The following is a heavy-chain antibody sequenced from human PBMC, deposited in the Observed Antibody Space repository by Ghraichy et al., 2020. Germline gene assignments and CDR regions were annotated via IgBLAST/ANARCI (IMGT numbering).Heavy chain of an antibody. Sequence: LSLTCAASGFTLSTYAMSWVRQAPGKRLEWVSTFSDSGSNTYYADSVKGRFTISRDNSKNTLYLQMNSLRVEDSAVYYCAMRDSSGYYYGAFDMWGQGTVVSVSS. J-gene: IGHJ3*02. D-gene: IGHD3-22*01. CDR3: AMRDSSGYYYGAFDM. CDR1: GFTLSTYA. CDR2: FSDSGSNT. V-gene: IGHV3-23*01.